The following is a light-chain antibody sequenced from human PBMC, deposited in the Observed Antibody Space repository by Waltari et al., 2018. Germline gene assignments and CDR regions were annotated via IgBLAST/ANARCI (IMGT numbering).Light chain of an antibody. V-gene: IGKV3-20*01. J-gene: IGKJ2*01. CDR1: RDISSTY. CDR3: QQYGSSPYT. CDR2: RAS. Sequence: EIVLTQSPDTLPLSPGDRATLSCRASRDISSTYLAWSQHKPGQPPRLLIYRASNRATGIPARFSGGGSGRDFTLTISRLEPEDFAVYYCQQYGSSPYTFGRGTKVEIK.